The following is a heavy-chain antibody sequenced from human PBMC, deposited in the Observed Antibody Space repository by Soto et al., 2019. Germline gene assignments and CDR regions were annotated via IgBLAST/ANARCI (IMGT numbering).Heavy chain of an antibody. CDR3: ARFCYDSSGYLPSPYYYYYGMDV. Sequence: GGSLRLSCAASGFTFSSYWMSWVRQAPGKGLEWVANIKQDGSEKYYVDSVKGRFTISRDNAKNSLYLQMNSLRAEDTAVYYCARFCYDSSGYLPSPYYYYYGMDVWGQGTTVTVSS. CDR2: IKQDGSEK. CDR1: GFTFSSYW. J-gene: IGHJ6*02. D-gene: IGHD3-22*01. V-gene: IGHV3-7*04.